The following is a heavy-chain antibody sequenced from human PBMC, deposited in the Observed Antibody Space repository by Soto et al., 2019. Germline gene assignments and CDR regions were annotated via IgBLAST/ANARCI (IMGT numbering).Heavy chain of an antibody. J-gene: IGHJ1*01. V-gene: IGHV3-74*01. CDR1: GFTFSTYW. CDR2: ISTDARTT. CDR3: VRQGSHQYFRY. Sequence: GGSLRLSCAASGFTFSTYWMPWVRQSPGKGLVWVSRISTDARTTTYADSMEGRFTIPRDNPKHTPYLQMNSLRPEDTALYYCVRQGSHQYFRYWGQGTLVTVSS.